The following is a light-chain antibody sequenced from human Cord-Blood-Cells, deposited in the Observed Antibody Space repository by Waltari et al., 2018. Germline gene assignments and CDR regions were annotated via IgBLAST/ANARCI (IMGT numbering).Light chain of an antibody. V-gene: IGKV1-39*01. CDR2: AAS. J-gene: IGKJ2*02. CDR1: QSISSY. CDR3: QQSYSTPRT. Sequence: DIQVTQSPSSLSASLRDRVNITCRASQSISSYLNWYQQKPGKAPKLLIYAASSLQSGVPSRFSGSGSGTDFTLTISSLQPEDFATYYCQQSYSTPRTFGQGTKLEIK.